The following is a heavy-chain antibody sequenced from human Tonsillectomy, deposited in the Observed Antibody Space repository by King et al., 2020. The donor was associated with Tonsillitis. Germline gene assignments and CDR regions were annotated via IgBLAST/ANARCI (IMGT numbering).Heavy chain of an antibody. CDR3: ARDCGDYYDMLTGYYPLSNWFDP. J-gene: IGHJ5*02. Sequence: QQQLVQSGAEVKKPGASVKVSCKASGYTFTGYYMHWVRQGPGQGLEWMGWINPNSGGTNYAQKFQGRVTMTRDTSISTAYMELTRLTSDDTAVYYCARDCGDYYDMLTGYYPLSNWFDPWGQGTLVTVSS. CDR2: INPNSGGT. V-gene: IGHV1-2*02. CDR1: GYTFTGYY. D-gene: IGHD3-9*01.